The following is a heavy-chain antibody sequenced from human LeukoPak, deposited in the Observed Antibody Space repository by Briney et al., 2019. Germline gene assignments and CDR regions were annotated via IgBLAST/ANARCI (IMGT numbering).Heavy chain of an antibody. D-gene: IGHD2-2*02. J-gene: IGHJ4*02. V-gene: IGHV3-23*01. CDR1: GFTFRDLA. Sequence: TGGSLRLSCTASGFTFRDLAMNWVRQAPGKGLEWVSTLSASGSITYYADSVKGRFTISRDNSKNTLYLQMHSLRAEDTALYYCASAGPDPYPFDYWGQGTLVTVSS. CDR3: ASAGPDPYPFDY. CDR2: LSASGSIT.